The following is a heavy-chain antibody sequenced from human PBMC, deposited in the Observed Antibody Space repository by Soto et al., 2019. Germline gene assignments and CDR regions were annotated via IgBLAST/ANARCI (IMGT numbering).Heavy chain of an antibody. Sequence: EVRLLESGGGLVQPGGSLRLSCEASGFTFGNYAMTWVRHGPGRGLEWVSALSGSSLNTYYADSVKGRFTISRDNSKNTMYLEMNSLRVDDTAVYYCTTQFFLSSRKPPEDVWGQGTPVAVSS. CDR2: LSGSSLNT. CDR1: GFTFGNYA. V-gene: IGHV3-23*01. J-gene: IGHJ6*02. CDR3: TTQFFLSSRKPPEDV.